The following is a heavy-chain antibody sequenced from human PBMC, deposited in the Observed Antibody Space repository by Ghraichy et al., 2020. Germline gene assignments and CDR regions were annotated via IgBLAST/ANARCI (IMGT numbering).Heavy chain of an antibody. D-gene: IGHD2-8*01. V-gene: IGHV3-23*01. Sequence: GGSLRLSCAASGFTFSSYAMSWVRQAPGKGLEWVSGISGSGGSTHYADSVKGRFTISRDNSKNTLYLQMSSLRAEDTAIYSCAKADDTNPRDYFDDWGQGTLVTVSS. J-gene: IGHJ4*02. CDR1: GFTFSSYA. CDR2: ISGSGGST. CDR3: AKADDTNPRDYFDD.